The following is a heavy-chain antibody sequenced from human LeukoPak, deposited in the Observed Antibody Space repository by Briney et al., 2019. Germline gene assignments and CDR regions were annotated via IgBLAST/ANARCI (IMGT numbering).Heavy chain of an antibody. CDR1: GFTFRSYA. CDR3: AKGDLGYLVGYYFDY. Sequence: GGSLRLSCAASGFTFRSYAMSWVRQAPGKGLEWVSAISGSGGSTYYADSVKGRFTISRDNSKNTLYLQMNSLRAEDTAVYYCAKGDLGYLVGYYFDYWGQGTLVTVSS. V-gene: IGHV3-23*01. J-gene: IGHJ4*02. CDR2: ISGSGGST. D-gene: IGHD3-9*01.